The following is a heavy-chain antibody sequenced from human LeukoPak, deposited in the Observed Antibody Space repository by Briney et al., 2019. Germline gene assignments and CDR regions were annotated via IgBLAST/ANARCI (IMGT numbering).Heavy chain of an antibody. V-gene: IGHV4-34*01. Sequence: SETLSLTCAVYGGSFSGYYWSWIRQSPGKGLEWIGEINHSGSTNYNPSLKSRVTISVDTSKNQFSLKLSSVTAADTAVYYCARGKTVDSSGYYYVGLVFDYWGQGTLVTVSS. CDR2: INHSGST. D-gene: IGHD3-22*01. J-gene: IGHJ4*02. CDR1: GGSFSGYY. CDR3: ARGKTVDSSGYYYVGLVFDY.